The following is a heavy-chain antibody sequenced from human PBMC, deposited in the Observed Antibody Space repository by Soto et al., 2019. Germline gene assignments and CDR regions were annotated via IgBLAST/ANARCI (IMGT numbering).Heavy chain of an antibody. CDR3: ASDHSVWFGELPHFDY. CDR2: IWYDGSNK. J-gene: IGHJ4*02. CDR1: GFNFSSYG. D-gene: IGHD3-10*01. V-gene: IGHV3-33*01. Sequence: QVQLVESGGGVVQPGRSLRLSCAASGFNFSSYGMHWVRQAPGKGREWVAVIWYDGSNKYYGESVKGRFSNSKDNSQNTLYLQMNSLRAEETALYYCASDHSVWFGELPHFDYWGQGTLVTVSS.